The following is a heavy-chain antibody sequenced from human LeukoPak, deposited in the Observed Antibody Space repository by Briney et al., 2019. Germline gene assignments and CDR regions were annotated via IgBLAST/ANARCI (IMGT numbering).Heavy chain of an antibody. CDR2: IYYSRST. D-gene: IGHD3-22*01. CDR3: ARVILNTYYYDSGPVDY. Sequence: SETLSLTCTVSGGSISSSSYYWGWIRQPPGKGLEWIGSIYYSRSTYYNPSLKSRVTISVDRSKNQVSLKLSSVTAADTAVYYCARVILNTYYYDSGPVDYWGQGTLVTVSS. J-gene: IGHJ4*02. V-gene: IGHV4-39*07. CDR1: GGSISSSSYY.